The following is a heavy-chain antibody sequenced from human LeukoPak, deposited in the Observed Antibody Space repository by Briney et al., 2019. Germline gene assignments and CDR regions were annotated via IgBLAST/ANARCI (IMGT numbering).Heavy chain of an antibody. CDR3: ARLNRIAVADY. J-gene: IGHJ4*02. CDR1: GGPISSSSYY. Sequence: SETLSLTCTVSGGPISSSSYYWGWIRQPPGKGLEWIGSIYYSGSTYYNPSLKSRVTISVDTSKNQFSLKLSSVTAADTAVYYCARLNRIAVADYWGQGTLVTVSS. V-gene: IGHV4-39*01. CDR2: IYYSGST. D-gene: IGHD6-19*01.